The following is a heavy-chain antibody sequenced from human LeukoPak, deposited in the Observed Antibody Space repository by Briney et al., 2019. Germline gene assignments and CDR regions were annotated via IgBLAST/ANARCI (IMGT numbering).Heavy chain of an antibody. V-gene: IGHV4-34*01. CDR1: GGSFSGYY. CDR3: ARGGYCSGGSCYYFDY. J-gene: IGHJ4*02. D-gene: IGHD2-15*01. CDR2: INHSGST. Sequence: SETLSLTCAVYGGSFSGYYWSWIRQPPGKGLEWIGEINHSGSTNYNPSLRSRVTISVDTSKNQFSLKLSSVTAADTAVYYCARGGYCSGGSCYYFDYWGQGTLVTVSS.